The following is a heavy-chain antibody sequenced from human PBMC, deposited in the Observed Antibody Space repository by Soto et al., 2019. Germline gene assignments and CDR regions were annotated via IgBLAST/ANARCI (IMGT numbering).Heavy chain of an antibody. CDR1: GGSISSGDYY. CDR3: ARVGGFGATTIDY. Sequence: QVQLQESGPGLVKPSQTLSLTCTVSGGSISSGDYYWSWIRQPPGKGLEWIGYIYYSGSTYYNPSLRRRVTKSLDTSKNQFSLKLSSVTAADTAVYYCARVGGFGATTIDYWGQGTLVTVSS. CDR2: IYYSGST. V-gene: IGHV4-30-4*01. D-gene: IGHD3-10*01. J-gene: IGHJ4*02.